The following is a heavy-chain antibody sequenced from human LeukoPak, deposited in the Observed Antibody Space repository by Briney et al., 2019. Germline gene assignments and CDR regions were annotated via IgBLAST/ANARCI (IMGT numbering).Heavy chain of an antibody. D-gene: IGHD6-13*01. Sequence: XESLKISCKGSGYNFPSYWIGWVRQMPGKGLEWMGIIFPGDSDTRYSPSFQGQVTISADKSISTAYLQWSSLKASDSAVYYCARKPPNFYNSWWFDSWGQGTLVTVSS. CDR1: GYNFPSYW. V-gene: IGHV5-51*01. CDR3: ARKPPNFYNSWWFDS. CDR2: IFPGDSDT. J-gene: IGHJ5*01.